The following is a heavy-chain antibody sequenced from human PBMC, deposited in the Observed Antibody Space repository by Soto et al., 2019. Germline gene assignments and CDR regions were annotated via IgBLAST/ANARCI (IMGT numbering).Heavy chain of an antibody. J-gene: IGHJ4*02. Sequence: QVQLVQSGAEVKKPGASVKVSCKASGYTFTGYYMHWVRQAPGQGLEWMGWINPNSGGTNYAQKFQGWVTMTRDTSISTAYMELSRLRSDDTAVYYCARDHGGYYGSGSYYNCDYWGQGTLVTVSS. V-gene: IGHV1-2*04. CDR2: INPNSGGT. CDR1: GYTFTGYY. CDR3: ARDHGGYYGSGSYYNCDY. D-gene: IGHD3-10*01.